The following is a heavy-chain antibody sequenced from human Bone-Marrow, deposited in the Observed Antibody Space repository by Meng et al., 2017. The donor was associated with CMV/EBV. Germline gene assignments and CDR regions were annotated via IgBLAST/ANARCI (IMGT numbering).Heavy chain of an antibody. Sequence: FTGYYMHWVRQAPGQGLEWMGWINPDSGGTNYAQKFQGGVTMTRDTSISTAYMELSRLRSDDTAVYYCAREVSGYSSGWPRRYFDYWGQGTLVTVSS. D-gene: IGHD6-19*01. CDR1: FTGYY. CDR3: AREVSGYSSGWPRRYFDY. J-gene: IGHJ4*02. CDR2: INPDSGGT. V-gene: IGHV1-2*02.